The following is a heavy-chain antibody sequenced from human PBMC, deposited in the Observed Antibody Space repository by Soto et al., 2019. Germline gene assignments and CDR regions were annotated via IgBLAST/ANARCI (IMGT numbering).Heavy chain of an antibody. J-gene: IGHJ6*03. D-gene: IGHD3-10*01. CDR1: GFTFSSYD. CDR2: IGTAGDT. Sequence: VQLVESGGGLVQPGGSLRLPCAASGFTFSSYDMHWVRQAPGRGLEWVSVIGTAGDTSYRGSVKGRFTISREKANNSLYLQMNSLLAGDTAVYYCARGFGSFYYMDVWGKGTTVTVSS. V-gene: IGHV3-13*01. CDR3: ARGFGSFYYMDV.